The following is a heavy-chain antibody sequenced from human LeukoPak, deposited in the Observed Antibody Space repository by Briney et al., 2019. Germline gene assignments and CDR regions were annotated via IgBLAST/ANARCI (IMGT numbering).Heavy chain of an antibody. J-gene: IGHJ4*02. V-gene: IGHV4-34*01. CDR2: INHSGST. CDR1: GGSFRGYY. D-gene: IGHD6-13*01. Sequence: PSETLSLTCSVYGGSFRGYYWSGIRQPPGKGLEWIGEINHSGSTNYNPSLKSRVTISVDTSKNQFSLKLSSVTAADTAVYYCARWRGSSWKYWGQGTLVTVSS. CDR3: ARWRGSSWKY.